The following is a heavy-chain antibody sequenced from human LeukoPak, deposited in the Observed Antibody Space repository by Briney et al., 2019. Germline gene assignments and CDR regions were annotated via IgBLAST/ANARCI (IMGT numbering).Heavy chain of an antibody. J-gene: IGHJ4*02. V-gene: IGHV1-18*01. D-gene: IGHD3-22*01. Sequence: ASVKVSCKASGGTFSSYAISWVRQAPGQGLEWMGWISAYNGNTNYAQKLQGRVTMTTDTSTSTAYMELRSLRSDDTAVYYCARDTGSDYYDSSGYFDYWGQGTLVTVSS. CDR3: ARDTGSDYYDSSGYFDY. CDR2: ISAYNGNT. CDR1: GGTFSSYA.